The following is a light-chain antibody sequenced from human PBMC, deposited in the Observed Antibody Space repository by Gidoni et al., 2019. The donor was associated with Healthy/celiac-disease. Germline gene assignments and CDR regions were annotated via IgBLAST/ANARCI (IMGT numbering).Light chain of an antibody. J-gene: IGLJ2*01. V-gene: IGLV9-49*01. CDR3: GADHGSGSNFVVV. Sequence: QPVLTQPLSASPSLGASVTLPSTLSSGYSNYKVDWYQQRPGKGPRFVMRVGTGGIVGSKGDGIPDRFSVLGSGLNRYLTIKNIQEEDESDYHCGADHGSGSNFVVVFGGGTKLTVL. CDR1: SGYSNYK. CDR2: VGTGGIVG.